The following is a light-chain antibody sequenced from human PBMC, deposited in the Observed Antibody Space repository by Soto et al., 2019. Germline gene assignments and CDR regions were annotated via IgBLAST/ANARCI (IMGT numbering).Light chain of an antibody. V-gene: IGKV3-20*01. J-gene: IGKJ2*01. Sequence: EIVLTQAPGTQSLSPGERATLSCKASQSVTSRYLAWYQQKPGQAPRLLIYGASSRATGIPDRFSGSGSGTDFTLTISRLEPEDFAVYFCQQYNNSPEYTFGQGTKLEIK. CDR2: GAS. CDR1: QSVTSRY. CDR3: QQYNNSPEYT.